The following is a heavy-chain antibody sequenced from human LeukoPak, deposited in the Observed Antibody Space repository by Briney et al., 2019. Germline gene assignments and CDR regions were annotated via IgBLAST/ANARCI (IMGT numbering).Heavy chain of an antibody. CDR1: GFTFSSYW. J-gene: IGHJ3*02. CDR2: IKQDGSEK. Sequence: PGGSLRLSCAASGFTFSSYWMSWVRQAPGKGLEWVANIKQDGSEKYYVDSVKGRFTISRDNAKNSLYLQMNSLRAEDTAVYYCAKELLRGVRAFDIWGQGTMVTVSS. CDR3: AKELLRGVRAFDI. V-gene: IGHV3-7*03. D-gene: IGHD3-10*01.